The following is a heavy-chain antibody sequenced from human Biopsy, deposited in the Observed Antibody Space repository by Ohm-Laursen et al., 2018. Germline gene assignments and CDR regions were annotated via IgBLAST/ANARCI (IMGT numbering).Heavy chain of an antibody. CDR3: ATGPYYDARFYYNVRPFDF. D-gene: IGHD3-10*01. V-gene: IGHV1-24*01. CDR2: FDREERKT. Sequence: SVKVSCKVSGYAVTEFSIHWVRQTGGKGLEWMGGFDREERKTVYAEKFQGRVTMTEDTSTDTVYMEVTSLRSDDTAVYYCATGPYYDARFYYNVRPFDFWGQGTLVTVSS. CDR1: GYAVTEFS. J-gene: IGHJ4*02.